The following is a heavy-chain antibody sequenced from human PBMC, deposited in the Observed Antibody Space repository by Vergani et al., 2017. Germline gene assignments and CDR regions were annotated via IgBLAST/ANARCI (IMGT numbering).Heavy chain of an antibody. CDR2: ISYDGSNK. V-gene: IGHV3-30-3*01. Sequence: QVQLVESGGGVVQPGRSLRLSCAASGFTFSSYAMHWVRQAPGKGLERVAVISYDGSNKYYADSVKGRFTISRDNSKNTLYLQMKSRRAEETGVYYCARPSIAVAGWGAWFDPWGQGTLVTVSS. CDR1: GFTFSSYA. CDR3: ARPSIAVAGWGAWFDP. J-gene: IGHJ5*02. D-gene: IGHD6-19*01.